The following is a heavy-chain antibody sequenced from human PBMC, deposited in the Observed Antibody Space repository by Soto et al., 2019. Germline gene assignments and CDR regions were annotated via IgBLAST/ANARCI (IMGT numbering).Heavy chain of an antibody. Sequence: QVQLVESGGGVVQPGRSLRLSCAASGFTFSSYGMHWVRQAPGKGLEWVAVISYDGSNKYYADSVKGRFTISRDNSKNTLDLQMNSLRAEDTAVYYCAKLLPLCDYAYYYYSMDVCGQGTTVTVSS. CDR1: GFTFSSYG. V-gene: IGHV3-30*18. CDR2: ISYDGSNK. CDR3: AKLLPLCDYAYYYYSMDV. J-gene: IGHJ6*02. D-gene: IGHD4-17*01.